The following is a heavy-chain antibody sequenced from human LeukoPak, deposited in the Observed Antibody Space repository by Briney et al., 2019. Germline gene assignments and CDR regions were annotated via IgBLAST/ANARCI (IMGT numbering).Heavy chain of an antibody. Sequence: ASVKVSCKASGYTFTSYYMHWVRQAPGQGLEWMGIINPSGGSTSYAQKFQGRVTMTRDTSTSTVYMELSSLRSEDTAVYYCARGLISMIRGEDGWFDPWGQGTLVTVSS. CDR1: GYTFTSYY. CDR2: INPSGGST. V-gene: IGHV1-46*01. CDR3: ARGLISMIRGEDGWFDP. J-gene: IGHJ5*02. D-gene: IGHD3-10*01.